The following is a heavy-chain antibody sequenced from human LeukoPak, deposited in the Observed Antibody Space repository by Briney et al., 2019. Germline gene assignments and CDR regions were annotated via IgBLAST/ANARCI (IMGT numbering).Heavy chain of an antibody. D-gene: IGHD4-17*01. CDR1: GFTFSSHT. J-gene: IGHJ6*03. CDR2: ITSGNSYI. Sequence: GGSLRLSCAASGFTFSSHTMNWVRQAPGEGLEWVSSITSGNSYINYADSVKARFTISRDNAKSSLYLQMNSLRAEDTAVYYCARVSTVSFNYYYYMDVWGKGTTVTVSS. CDR3: ARVSTVSFNYYYYMDV. V-gene: IGHV3-21*01.